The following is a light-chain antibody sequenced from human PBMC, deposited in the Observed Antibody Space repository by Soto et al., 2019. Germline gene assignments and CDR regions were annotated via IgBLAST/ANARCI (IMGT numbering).Light chain of an antibody. CDR2: EVN. J-gene: IGLJ1*01. V-gene: IGLV2-8*01. CDR3: SSYAGSSNSV. CDR1: SSDVGGYNY. Sequence: QSALTQPPSASGSPGQSVTISCTGTSSDVGGYNYVSWYQQHPGKAPKLMIYEVNKRPSGVPDRFSGSKSGKTASLTVSGLQAGDEADYYCSSYAGSSNSVFGAGTKLTVL.